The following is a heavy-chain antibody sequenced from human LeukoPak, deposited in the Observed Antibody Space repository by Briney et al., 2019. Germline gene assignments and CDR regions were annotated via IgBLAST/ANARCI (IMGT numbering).Heavy chain of an antibody. D-gene: IGHD1-26*01. CDR2: ISSSGSTI. CDR1: GFTFSSYW. J-gene: IGHJ3*02. CDR3: ARDSEVGYSGRPDAFDI. V-gene: IGHV3-48*04. Sequence: PGGSLRLSCAASGFTFSSYWMSWVRQAPGKGLEWASYISSSGSTIYYGDSVKGRFTISRDNAKNSVYLQMNSLRAEDTAVYYCARDSEVGYSGRPDAFDIWGQGTMVTVSS.